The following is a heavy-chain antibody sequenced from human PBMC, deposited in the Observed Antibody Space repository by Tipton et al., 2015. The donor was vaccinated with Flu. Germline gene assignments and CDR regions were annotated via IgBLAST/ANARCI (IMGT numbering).Heavy chain of an antibody. CDR3: ARLPRYCSSTSCYIG. V-gene: IGHV3-74*01. CDR1: GFTFSSYW. CDR2: INSDGSST. D-gene: IGHD2-2*02. Sequence: SLRLSCAASGFTFSSYWMHWVRQAPGKGLVWVSRINSDGSSTSYADSVKGRFTISRDNAKNTLYLQMNSLRAEDTAVYYCARLPRYCSSTSCYIGWGQGTLVTVSS. J-gene: IGHJ4*02.